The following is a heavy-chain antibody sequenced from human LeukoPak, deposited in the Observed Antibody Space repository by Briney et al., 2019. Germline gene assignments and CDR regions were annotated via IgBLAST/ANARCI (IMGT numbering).Heavy chain of an antibody. CDR1: GFTVSSNY. D-gene: IGHD6-6*01. V-gene: IGHV3-7*01. CDR3: ARESSSSRVDAFDI. J-gene: IGHJ3*02. CDR2: IKQDGSEK. Sequence: GGSLRLSCAASGFTVSSNYMSWVRQTPGKGLEWVASIKQDGSEKYYVDSVKGRFTISRDNTRNSLYLQMNSLRAEDTAVYYCARESSSSRVDAFDIWGQGTMVTVSS.